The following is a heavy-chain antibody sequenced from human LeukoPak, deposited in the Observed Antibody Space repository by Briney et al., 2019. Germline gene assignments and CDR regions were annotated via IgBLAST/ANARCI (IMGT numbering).Heavy chain of an antibody. CDR2: ISGSGGST. V-gene: IGHV3-23*01. CDR1: GFTFSSHA. J-gene: IGHJ4*02. CDR3: AKDACVGDCNFHFDY. D-gene: IGHD2-21*02. Sequence: GGSLRLSCAASGFTFSSHAMSWVRQAPGKGLEWVSTISGSGGSTYYANSVKGRFTISRDNSKNTLYLQMTSLRADDSAVYYCAKDACVGDCNFHFDYWGQGTLVPVSS.